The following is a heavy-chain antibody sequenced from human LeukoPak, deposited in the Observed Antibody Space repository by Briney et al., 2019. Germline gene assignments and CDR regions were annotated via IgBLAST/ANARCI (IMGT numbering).Heavy chain of an antibody. J-gene: IGHJ4*02. CDR3: ARDRTRDCSGGSCYRHYFDY. V-gene: IGHV3-33*01. CDR2: IWYDGSNK. CDR1: GFTFSSYG. D-gene: IGHD2-15*01. Sequence: GGSLRLSCAVSGFTFSSYGMHWVRQAPGKGLEWVAVIWYDGSNKYYADSVRGRFTISRDNSKNTLYLLMNSLRAEVSAVYYCARDRTRDCSGGSCYRHYFDYWGQGTLVSVSS.